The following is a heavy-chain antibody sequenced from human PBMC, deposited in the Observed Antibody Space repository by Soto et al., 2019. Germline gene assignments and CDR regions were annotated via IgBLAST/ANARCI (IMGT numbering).Heavy chain of an antibody. CDR3: AKDLPHYYDILTGYSPWAFDI. Sequence: SMTHSCAASGVTISSFAMIWVRQAPGKGLEWVSAISGSGGSTYYADSVKGRFTISRDNSKNTLYLQMNSLRAEDTAVYYCAKDLPHYYDILTGYSPWAFDIWGQGTMVTVSS. CDR2: ISGSGGST. V-gene: IGHV3-23*01. J-gene: IGHJ3*02. D-gene: IGHD3-9*01. CDR1: GVTISSFA.